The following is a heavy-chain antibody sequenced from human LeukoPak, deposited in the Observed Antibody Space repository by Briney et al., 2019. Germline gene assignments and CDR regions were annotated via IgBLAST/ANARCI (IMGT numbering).Heavy chain of an antibody. J-gene: IGHJ4*02. Sequence: SETLSLTCTVSGGSISSSIYYWGWIRQPPGRGLEWIGSIYYSGSTYYNPSLKSRVTISVDTSKNQFSLKLSSVTAADTAVYYCARQNTYYSDTTGPYWGQGTLVTVSS. CDR3: ARQNTYYSDTTGPY. V-gene: IGHV4-39*01. CDR2: IYYSGST. D-gene: IGHD3-22*01. CDR1: GGSISSSIYY.